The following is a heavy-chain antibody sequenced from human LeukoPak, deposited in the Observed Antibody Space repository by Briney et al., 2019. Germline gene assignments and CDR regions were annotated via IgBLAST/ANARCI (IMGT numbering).Heavy chain of an antibody. CDR2: IDPSDSYT. CDR1: GYSFTTYR. Sequence: GESLRISCKGSGYSFTTYRITWVRQMPGKGLEWMGGIDPSDSYTTYGPSFQGHVTISADKSISTAYLQWTSLKASDTAMYYCARRQGCSSTSCPPDYWGQGTLVTVSP. J-gene: IGHJ4*02. D-gene: IGHD2-2*01. CDR3: ARRQGCSSTSCPPDY. V-gene: IGHV5-10-1*01.